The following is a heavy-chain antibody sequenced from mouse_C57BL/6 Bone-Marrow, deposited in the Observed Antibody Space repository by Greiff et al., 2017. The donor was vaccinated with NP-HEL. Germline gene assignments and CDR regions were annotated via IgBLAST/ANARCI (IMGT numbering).Heavy chain of an antibody. J-gene: IGHJ3*01. CDR1: GYTFTSSW. CDR3: ARCYYYGSSYVSFAY. Sequence: QVQLQQPGAELVMPGASVKLSCKASGYTFTSSWMHWVKQRPGQGLEWIGEIDPSDSYTNYNQKFKGKSTLTVDKSSSTAYMQLSSLTSEDSAVYYCARCYYYGSSYVSFAYWGQGTLVTVSA. V-gene: IGHV1-69*01. D-gene: IGHD1-1*01. CDR2: IDPSDSYT.